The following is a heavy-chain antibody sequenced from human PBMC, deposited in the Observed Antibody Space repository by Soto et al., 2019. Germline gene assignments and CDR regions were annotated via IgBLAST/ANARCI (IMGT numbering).Heavy chain of an antibody. J-gene: IGHJ6*02. Sequence: SETLSLTCSVTGGSISGHYWSWIRQPPGKGLEWVGYIYYSGSANYNPSLKSRVTISVDTPKNQLSLKLSSVTAADTAVYYCARDLEVTTPYYYVMDVWGQGTTVTVSS. CDR3: ARDLEVTTPYYYVMDV. V-gene: IGHV4-59*11. D-gene: IGHD4-17*01. CDR2: IYYSGSA. CDR1: GGSISGHY.